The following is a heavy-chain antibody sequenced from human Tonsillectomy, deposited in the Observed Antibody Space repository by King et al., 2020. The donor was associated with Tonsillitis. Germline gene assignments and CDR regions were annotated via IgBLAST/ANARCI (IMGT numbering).Heavy chain of an antibody. J-gene: IGHJ5*02. V-gene: IGHV4-61*02. CDR2: IYHSGIT. Sequence: QLQESGPGLVKPSQTLSLTCTVSGGSISSGSYYWSWIRQPAGKGLEWIGRIYHSGITNYKPSLKSRVTMSVDTSKNQFSLTLSSVTAADTAVYYCAREYYGFVFDPWGQGTLVTVSS. D-gene: IGHD3-3*01. CDR3: AREYYGFVFDP. CDR1: GGSISSGSYY.